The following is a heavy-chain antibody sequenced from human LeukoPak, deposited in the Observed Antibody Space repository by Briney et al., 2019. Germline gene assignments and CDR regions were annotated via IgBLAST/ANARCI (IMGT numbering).Heavy chain of an antibody. CDR2: ISFDGSNT. D-gene: IGHD3-10*01. V-gene: IGHV3-30*18. J-gene: IGHJ4*02. CDR3: AKNRGYGSGSYRHFDH. CDR1: GFSFVSHA. Sequence: GRSPRLSCAASGFSFVSHAMHWVRQAPGKGLGWVALISFDGSNTYYADSVKGRFSISRESSKNTLYLQMNSLRAEDTAIYYCAKNRGYGSGSYRHFDHWGQGTLVTVSS.